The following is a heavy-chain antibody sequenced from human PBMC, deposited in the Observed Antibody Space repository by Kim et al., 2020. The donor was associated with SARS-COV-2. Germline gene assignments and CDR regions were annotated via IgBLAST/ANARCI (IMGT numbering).Heavy chain of an antibody. J-gene: IGHJ3*02. CDR2: ST. D-gene: IGHD2-2*01. CDR3: ARVFTRGAFDI. Sequence: STYYTSSLKSRVTISVDTSKNQFSLKLRSVIAADTAVYYCARVFTRGAFDIWGQGTMVTVSS. V-gene: IGHV4-39*01.